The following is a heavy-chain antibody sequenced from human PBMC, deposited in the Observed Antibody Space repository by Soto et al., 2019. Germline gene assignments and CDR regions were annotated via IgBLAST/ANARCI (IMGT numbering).Heavy chain of an antibody. V-gene: IGHV1-3*01. J-gene: IGHJ6*02. CDR1: GYTFTSYA. Sequence: ASGKVSCKASGYTFTSYAMHWVRQAPGQRLEWMGWINAGNGNTKYSQKFQGRVTITRDTSASTAYMELSSLRSEDTAVYYCARNVLRYFDWLSPKYGMDVWGQGTTVTVSS. D-gene: IGHD3-9*01. CDR2: INAGNGNT. CDR3: ARNVLRYFDWLSPKYGMDV.